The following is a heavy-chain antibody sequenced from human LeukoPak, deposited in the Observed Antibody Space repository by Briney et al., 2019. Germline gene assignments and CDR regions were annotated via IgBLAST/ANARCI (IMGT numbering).Heavy chain of an antibody. Sequence: PGGSLRLSCAASGFTFSSYGMHWVRQAPGKGLEWVAVIYSGGSTYYADSVKGRFTISRDNSKNTLYLQMNSLRAEDTAVYYCARDRYSSGWYDAFDIWGQGTMVTVSS. D-gene: IGHD6-19*01. CDR1: GFTFSSYG. V-gene: IGHV3-66*01. CDR2: IYSGGST. CDR3: ARDRYSSGWYDAFDI. J-gene: IGHJ3*02.